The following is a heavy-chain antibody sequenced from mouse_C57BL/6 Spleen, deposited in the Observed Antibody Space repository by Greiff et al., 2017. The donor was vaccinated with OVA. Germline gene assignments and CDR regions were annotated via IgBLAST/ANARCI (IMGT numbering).Heavy chain of an antibody. Sequence: QVQLQQPGAELVKPGASVKLSCKASGYTFTSYWMHWVKQRPGQGLEWIGMIHPNSGSTNYNEKFKSKATLTVDKSSSTAYMQLSSLTSEDSAVYYCARSAEIYDGYFDFDYWGKGTTLTVSS. CDR2: IHPNSGST. CDR3: ARSAEIYDGYFDFDY. V-gene: IGHV1-64*01. J-gene: IGHJ2*01. CDR1: GYTFTSYW. D-gene: IGHD2-3*01.